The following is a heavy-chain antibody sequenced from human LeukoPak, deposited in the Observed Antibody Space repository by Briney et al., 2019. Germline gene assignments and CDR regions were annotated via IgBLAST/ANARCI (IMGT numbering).Heavy chain of an antibody. D-gene: IGHD2-15*01. CDR3: ARVPCGGGSCYSPYYYYGMDV. CDR1: GFTFNSYN. J-gene: IGHJ6*04. CDR2: ISGTSNYI. V-gene: IGHV3-21*01. Sequence: GGSLRLSCAASGFTFNSYNMNWVRQAPGKGLEWVSYISGTSNYIYYADSVKGRFTISRDNAKNSLYLQMNSMRAEDTAVYYCARVPCGGGSCYSPYYYYGMDVWGKGTTVTVSS.